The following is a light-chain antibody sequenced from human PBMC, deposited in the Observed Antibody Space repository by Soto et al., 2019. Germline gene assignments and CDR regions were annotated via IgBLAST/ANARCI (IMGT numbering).Light chain of an antibody. V-gene: IGKV3-20*01. J-gene: IGKJ1*01. CDR3: QQYGSSPRT. CDR1: QSVSSSY. Sequence: EIVLTQSPGTLSLSPGERATLSCSASQSVSSSYLAWYQQKPGQAPRLLIYGAYSRATGITDRFSGSGSGTDFTLTISRLEPEDFAVYYCQQYGSSPRTFGPGTKVDIK. CDR2: GAY.